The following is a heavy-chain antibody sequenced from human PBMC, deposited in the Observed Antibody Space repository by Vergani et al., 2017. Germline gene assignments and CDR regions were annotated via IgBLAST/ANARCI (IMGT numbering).Heavy chain of an antibody. D-gene: IGHD5-18*01. V-gene: IGHV4-61*02. CDR2: IYTSGST. J-gene: IGHJ6*02. CDR3: ARGGVDTAMVIVHYYYGMDV. CDR1: GDSIISGSYY. Sequence: QVQLQESGPGLVKPSQTLSLTCTVSGDSIISGSYYCSWIRQPAGKGLEWIGRIYTSGSTNYNPSLKSRVTISVDTSKNQFSLKLSSVTAADTAVYYCARGGVDTAMVIVHYYYGMDVWGQGTTVTVSS.